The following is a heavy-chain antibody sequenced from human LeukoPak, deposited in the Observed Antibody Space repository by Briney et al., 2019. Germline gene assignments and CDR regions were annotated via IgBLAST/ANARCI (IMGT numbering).Heavy chain of an antibody. Sequence: SETLSLTCTVSGGSISSGSFYWGWIRQPPGKGLEWIGSIHYSGSTYYNPSLKSRVTVSVDTSKKQFSLKLSSVTAADTAVYYCGYGMDVWGQGTTVIVSS. CDR3: GYGMDV. CDR1: GGSISSGSFY. V-gene: IGHV4-39*01. CDR2: IHYSGST. J-gene: IGHJ6*02.